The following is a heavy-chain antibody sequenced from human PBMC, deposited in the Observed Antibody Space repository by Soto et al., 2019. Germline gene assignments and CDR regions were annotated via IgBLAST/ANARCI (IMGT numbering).Heavy chain of an antibody. V-gene: IGHV1-18*01. CDR1: GYPFSDRG. CDR3: ALNSDSRGYEDLDY. Sequence: GPEVKKPGASVKVSCKASGYPFSDRGITWVRQAPGQGLEWMGWVSTYSDITNYAQKFQGRVTMSADTSTNTAFMELRSLESDDTAVYYWALNSDSRGYEDLDYWGQGSLVTVSS. D-gene: IGHD3-22*01. J-gene: IGHJ4*02. CDR2: VSTYSDIT.